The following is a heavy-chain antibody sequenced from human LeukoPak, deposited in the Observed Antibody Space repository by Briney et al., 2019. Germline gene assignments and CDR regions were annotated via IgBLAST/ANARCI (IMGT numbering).Heavy chain of an antibody. CDR1: GFTFSSYS. Sequence: GGSLRLSCAASGFTFSSYSMNRVRQAPGKGLEWVSAISGSGGSTYYADSVKGRFTISRDNSKNTLYLQMNSLRAEDTAVYHCARGWYSFDYWGQGTLVTVSS. V-gene: IGHV3-23*01. D-gene: IGHD6-19*01. CDR3: ARGWYSFDY. CDR2: ISGSGGST. J-gene: IGHJ4*02.